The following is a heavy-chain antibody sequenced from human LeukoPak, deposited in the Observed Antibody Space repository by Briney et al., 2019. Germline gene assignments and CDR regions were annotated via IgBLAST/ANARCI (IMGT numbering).Heavy chain of an antibody. CDR2: ISGSGGST. CDR1: GFTFSGYA. D-gene: IGHD3-3*01. V-gene: IGHV3-23*01. J-gene: IGHJ6*02. Sequence: GGSLRLSCAASGFTFSGYAMSWVRQAPGKGLEWVSAISGSGGSTYYADSVKGRFTISRDNSKNTLYLQMNSLRAEDTAVYYCAKAGNYDFWSPTNTNPQKYYYYGMDVWGQGTTVTVSS. CDR3: AKAGNYDFWSPTNTNPQKYYYYGMDV.